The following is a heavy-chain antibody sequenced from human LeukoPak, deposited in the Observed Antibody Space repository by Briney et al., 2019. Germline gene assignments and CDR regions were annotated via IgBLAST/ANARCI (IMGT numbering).Heavy chain of an antibody. CDR2: ISGDGGST. CDR1: GFTFSSYA. V-gene: IGHV3-43*02. Sequence: GRSLRLSCAASGFTFSSYAMHWVRQAPGKGLEWVSLISGDGGSTYYADSVKGRFTISRDNSKNSLYLQMNSLRTEDTALYYCAKGWFGESLPPHYWGQGTPVTVSS. CDR3: AKGWFGESLPPHY. D-gene: IGHD3-10*01. J-gene: IGHJ4*02.